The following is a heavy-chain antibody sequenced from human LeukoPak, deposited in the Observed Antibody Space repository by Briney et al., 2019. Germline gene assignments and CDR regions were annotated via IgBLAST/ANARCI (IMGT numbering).Heavy chain of an antibody. Sequence: SETLSLTCTVSGGSISNTLYYWAWIRLPPGKGLESIGSIYYSRSTYYSPSLKSRVTISVDTSKNQFSLKLTSVTAADTAVYYCARRKGFGEGYFDSWGQGTLVTVSS. CDR2: IYYSRST. D-gene: IGHD3-10*01. J-gene: IGHJ4*02. V-gene: IGHV4-39*01. CDR1: GGSISNTLYY. CDR3: ARRKGFGEGYFDS.